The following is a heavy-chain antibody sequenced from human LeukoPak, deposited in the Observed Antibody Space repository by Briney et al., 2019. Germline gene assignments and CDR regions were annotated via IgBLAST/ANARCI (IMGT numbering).Heavy chain of an antibody. CDR3: ARVQGLVVFDY. D-gene: IGHD3-22*01. V-gene: IGHV4-38-2*02. J-gene: IGHJ4*02. CDR1: GYSISSGYY. CDR2: IYHSGST. Sequence: SETLSLTCTVSGYSISSGYYWGWIRQPPGKGLEWIGSIYHSGSTYYNPSLKSRVTISVDTSKNQFSLRLSSVTAADTAVYYCARVQGLVVFDYWGQGTLVTASS.